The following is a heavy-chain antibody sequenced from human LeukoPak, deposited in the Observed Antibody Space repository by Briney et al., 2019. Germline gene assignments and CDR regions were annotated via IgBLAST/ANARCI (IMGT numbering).Heavy chain of an antibody. V-gene: IGHV3-66*01. D-gene: IGHD4-17*01. CDR1: GFTFSSYG. J-gene: IGHJ4*02. CDR2: IYSGGST. Sequence: PGGSLRLSCAASGFTFSSYGMHWVRQAPGKGLEWVSVIYSGGSTYYADSVKGRFTIPRDNSKNTLYLQMNSLRAEDTAVYYCARDGIHGAPPNFDYWGQGTLVTVSS. CDR3: ARDGIHGAPPNFDY.